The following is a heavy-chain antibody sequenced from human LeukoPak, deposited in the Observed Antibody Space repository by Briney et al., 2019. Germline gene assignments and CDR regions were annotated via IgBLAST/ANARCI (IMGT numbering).Heavy chain of an antibody. CDR2: IKSKTDGGTT. CDR1: GFTFSNAW. CDR3: SSYPRGYDAFDI. J-gene: IGHJ3*02. V-gene: IGHV3-15*01. Sequence: PGGSLRLSCAASGFTFSNAWMSWVRQAPGKGLEWVGRIKSKTDGGTTDYAAPVKGRFTISRDDSKNTLYLQMNSLKTEDTAVYYCSSYPRGYDAFDIWGQGTMVTVSS. D-gene: IGHD3-16*02.